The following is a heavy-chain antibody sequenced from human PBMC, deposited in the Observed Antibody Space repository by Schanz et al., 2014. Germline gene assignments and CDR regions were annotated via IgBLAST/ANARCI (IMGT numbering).Heavy chain of an antibody. CDR1: GSDIGGFH. J-gene: IGHJ5*02. D-gene: IGHD3-16*01. CDR3: ARVGRNSYGFTSRFDA. Sequence: QVQLQESGPGQVRPSETLSLTCTVSGSDIGGFHWCWIRQSPVKGLEWIGYIAYSGSTNYNPSLQSRVTISLDTSQSQFSLRLTSVSSADTAMYYCARVGRNSYGFTSRFDAWGQGTLVAVSS. V-gene: IGHV4-59*13. CDR2: IAYSGST.